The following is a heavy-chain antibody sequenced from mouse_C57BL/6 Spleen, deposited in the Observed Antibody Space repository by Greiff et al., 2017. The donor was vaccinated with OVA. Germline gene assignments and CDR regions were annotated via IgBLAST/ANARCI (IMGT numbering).Heavy chain of an antibody. V-gene: IGHV1-64*01. Sequence: VQLQQPGAELVKPGASVKLSCKASGYTFTSYWMHWVKQRPGQGLEWIGMIHPNSGSTNYNEKFKSKATLTVDKSSSTAYMQLSSLTSEDSAVYYCARSGSSGYRDYWGQGTTLTVSS. CDR3: ARSGSSGYRDY. CDR1: GYTFTSYW. D-gene: IGHD3-2*02. CDR2: IHPNSGST. J-gene: IGHJ2*01.